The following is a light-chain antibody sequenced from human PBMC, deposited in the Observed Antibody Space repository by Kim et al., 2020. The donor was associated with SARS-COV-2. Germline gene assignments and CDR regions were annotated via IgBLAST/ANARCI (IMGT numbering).Light chain of an antibody. CDR1: QSVSSSH. V-gene: IGKV3-20*01. J-gene: IGKJ2*02. CDR2: AAS. Sequence: EIVLTQSPGTLSLSPGDTATLSCRAGQSVSSSHLAWYQQKPGQAPRLLIYAASRRATGIPDRFSGSGSGTDFTLTISRLDPEDFAVYYCQHYDTSPPCTFGQGTKLEIK. CDR3: QHYDTSPPCT.